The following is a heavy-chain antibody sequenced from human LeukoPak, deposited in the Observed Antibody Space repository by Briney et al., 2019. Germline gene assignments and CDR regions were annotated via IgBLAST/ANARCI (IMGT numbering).Heavy chain of an antibody. V-gene: IGHV4-59*08. CDR1: GGSISSYY. CDR3: ASTAVAMKNFFDY. J-gene: IGHJ4*02. Sequence: SETLSLTCTVSGGSISSYYWSWIRQPPGMGLEWIGYIYYSGSTNYIPPLKSRVTISVDTSKNQFSLKLSSVTAADTAVYYCASTAVAMKNFFDYWGQGTLVTVSS. CDR2: IYYSGST. D-gene: IGHD6-19*01.